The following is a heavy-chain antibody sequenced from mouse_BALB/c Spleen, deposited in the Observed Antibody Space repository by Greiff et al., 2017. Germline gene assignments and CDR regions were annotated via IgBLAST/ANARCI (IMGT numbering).Heavy chain of an antibody. V-gene: IGHV2-6-4*01. D-gene: IGHD1-1*01. CDR1: GFSLSRYS. Sequence: VKLVESGPGLVAPSQSLSITCTVSGFSLSRYSVHWVRQPPGKGLEWLGMIWGGGSTAYNSALKSRLSIGKDNSKNQVFLKMNSLQTDDTAMYYCARESRYGSSYDWYFDVWGAGTTVTVSS. CDR3: ARESRYGSSYDWYFDV. J-gene: IGHJ1*01. CDR2: IWGGGST.